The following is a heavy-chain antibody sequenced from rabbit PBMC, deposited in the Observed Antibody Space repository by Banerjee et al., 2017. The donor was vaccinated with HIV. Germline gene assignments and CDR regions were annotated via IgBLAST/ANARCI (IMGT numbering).Heavy chain of an antibody. CDR3: ARGGVSTDSAGMHL. J-gene: IGHJ6*01. CDR1: GFSFSYKYV. Sequence: QEQLVESGGGLLQPEGSLTLTCKAAGFSFSYKYVMCWVRQAPGKGLEWIACINTSSGNTVYASWAKGRFTISKTSSTTVTLQMTSLTAADTATYLCARGGVSTDSAGMHLWGPGTLVTVS. V-gene: IGHV1S45*01. CDR2: INTSSGNT. D-gene: IGHD7-1*01.